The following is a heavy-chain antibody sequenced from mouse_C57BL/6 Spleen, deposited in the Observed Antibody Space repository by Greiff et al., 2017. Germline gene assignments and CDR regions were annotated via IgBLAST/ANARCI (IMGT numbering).Heavy chain of an antibody. J-gene: IGHJ2*01. CDR3: VRRYFDY. Sequence: QVHVKQPGAELVRPGTSVKLSCKASGYTFTSYWMHWVKQRPGQGLEWIGVIDPSDSYTNYNQKFKGKATLTVDTSSSTAYMQLSSLTSEDAAVYYCVRRYFDYWGQGTTLTVSS. V-gene: IGHV1-59*01. CDR2: IDPSDSYT. CDR1: GYTFTSYW.